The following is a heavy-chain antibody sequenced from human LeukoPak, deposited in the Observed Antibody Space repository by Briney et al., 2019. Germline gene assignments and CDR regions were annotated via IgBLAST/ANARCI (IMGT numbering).Heavy chain of an antibody. CDR2: ISYDENNK. CDR1: GFAFSSHG. D-gene: IGHD6-13*01. Sequence: GRSLRLSCAAPGFAFSSHGMHWVRQPPGKGLEWVAVISYDENNKYYADSVKGRFTISRDDSKTTLYLQMNSLRIEDTAVYYCAKDQQQLAYLFDNWGQGTLVTVSS. V-gene: IGHV3-30*18. J-gene: IGHJ4*02. CDR3: AKDQQQLAYLFDN.